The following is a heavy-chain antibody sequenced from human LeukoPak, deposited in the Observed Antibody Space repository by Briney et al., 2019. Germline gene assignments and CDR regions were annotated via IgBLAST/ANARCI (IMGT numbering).Heavy chain of an antibody. D-gene: IGHD5-24*01. Sequence: GGSLRLSCGASRFTFSNYWMSWVRQAPGKGLEWVANIKEDGSEKDYVDSMKGRFTISRDNAKNSLYLQMNSLTAEDTAVYYCASLLGATTIMPDWGQGTLVTVSS. CDR3: ASLLGATTIMPD. CDR2: IKEDGSEK. V-gene: IGHV3-7*03. J-gene: IGHJ4*02. CDR1: RFTFSNYW.